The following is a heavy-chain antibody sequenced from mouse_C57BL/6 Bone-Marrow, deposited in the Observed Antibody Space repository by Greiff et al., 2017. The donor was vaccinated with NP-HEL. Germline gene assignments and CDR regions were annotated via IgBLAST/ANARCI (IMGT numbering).Heavy chain of an antibody. CDR1: GYTFTSYW. V-gene: IGHV1-59*01. CDR2: IDPSDSYT. D-gene: IGHD2-2*01. J-gene: IGHJ3*01. CDR3: ARVSTMVKWVAY. Sequence: QVQLQQSGAELVRPGTSVKLSCKASGYTFTSYWMHWVKQRPGQGLEWIGVIDPSDSYTNYNQKFKGKATLTVDTSSSTAYMQLSSLTSEDSAVYYCARVSTMVKWVAYWGQGTLVTGSA.